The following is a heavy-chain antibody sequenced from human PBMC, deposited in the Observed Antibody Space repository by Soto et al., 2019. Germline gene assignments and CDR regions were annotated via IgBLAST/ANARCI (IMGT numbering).Heavy chain of an antibody. CDR3: ARGRWPALRFGVDD. CDR1: GGTFSSYA. V-gene: IGHV1-69*06. CDR2: IIPIFGTA. Sequence: QVPLVQSGAEVKQPGSSVKVSCKASGGTFSSYAISWVRQAPGQGLEWMGGIIPIFGTANYAQKFQGRVTITADKSTSTAYMELSSLRSEDTAVYYCARGRWPALRFGVDDWGQGTTVTVSS. D-gene: IGHD3-16*01. J-gene: IGHJ6*02.